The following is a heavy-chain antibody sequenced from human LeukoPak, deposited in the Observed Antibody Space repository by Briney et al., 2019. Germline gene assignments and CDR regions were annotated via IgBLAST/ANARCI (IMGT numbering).Heavy chain of an antibody. J-gene: IGHJ4*02. D-gene: IGHD3-10*01. CDR2: IYYSGST. Sequence: SQTLSLTCTVSGGSISIGGYYWSWIRQHPGKGLEWIGYIYYSGSTYYNPSLKSRVTISVDTSKNQFSLKLSSVTAADTAVYYCARDGSGSGDFDYWGQGTLVTVSS. V-gene: IGHV4-31*03. CDR3: ARDGSGSGDFDY. CDR1: GGSISIGGYY.